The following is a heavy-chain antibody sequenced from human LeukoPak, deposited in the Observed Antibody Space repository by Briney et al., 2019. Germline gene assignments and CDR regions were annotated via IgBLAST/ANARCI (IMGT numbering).Heavy chain of an antibody. CDR3: VRMNYVSSGWGAPFDH. J-gene: IGHJ4*02. CDR1: GFTFSDYY. Sequence: GGSLRLSCSASGFTFSDYYMSWIRRAPGRGLEWLSYIRSSGSTIYYADSVKGRFTISRDNAKNSLYLQMNSLRAEDTALYYCVRMNYVSSGWGAPFDHWGQGTLVTVSS. CDR2: IRSSGSTI. D-gene: IGHD1-7*01. V-gene: IGHV3-11*04.